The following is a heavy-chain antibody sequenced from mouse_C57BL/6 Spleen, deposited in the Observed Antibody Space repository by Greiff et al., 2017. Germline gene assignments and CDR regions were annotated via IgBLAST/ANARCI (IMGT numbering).Heavy chain of an antibody. J-gene: IGHJ2*01. D-gene: IGHD1-1*02. V-gene: IGHV3-1*01. CDR1: GYSITSGYD. CDR3: ARRGGYYFDY. CDR2: ISYSGST. Sequence: EVQVVESGPGMVKPSQSLSLTCTVTGYSITSGYDWHWIRHFPGNKLEWMGYISYSGSTNYNPSLKSRISITHDTSKNHFFLKLNSVTTEDTATYYCARRGGYYFDYWGQGTTLTVSS.